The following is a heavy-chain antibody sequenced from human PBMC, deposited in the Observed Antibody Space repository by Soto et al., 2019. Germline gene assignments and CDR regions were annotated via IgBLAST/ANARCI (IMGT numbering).Heavy chain of an antibody. J-gene: IGHJ4*02. CDR2: IIPILGIA. CDR1: GGTFSSYT. V-gene: IGHV1-69*02. D-gene: IGHD3-9*01. CDR3: ATPYYDILTGYSITDDY. Sequence: SVKVSCKASGGTFSSYTISWVRQAPGQGLEWMGRIIPILGIANYAQKFQGRVTITADKSTSTAYMELSSLRSEDTAVYYCATPYYDILTGYSITDDYWGQGTLVTVSS.